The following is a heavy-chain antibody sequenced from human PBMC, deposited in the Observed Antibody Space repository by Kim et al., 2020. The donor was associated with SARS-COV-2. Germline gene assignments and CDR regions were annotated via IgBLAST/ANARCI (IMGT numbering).Heavy chain of an antibody. J-gene: IGHJ6*02. Sequence: GGSLRLSCAASGFTFSSYGMHWVRQAPGKGLEWVAVIWYDGSNKYYADSVKGRFTISRDNSKNTLYLQMNSLRAEDTAVYYCARARGRAPVLNGMDVWGQGTTVTVSS. CDR3: ARARGRAPVLNGMDV. CDR2: IWYDGSNK. CDR1: GFTFSSYG. D-gene: IGHD2-8*01. V-gene: IGHV3-33*01.